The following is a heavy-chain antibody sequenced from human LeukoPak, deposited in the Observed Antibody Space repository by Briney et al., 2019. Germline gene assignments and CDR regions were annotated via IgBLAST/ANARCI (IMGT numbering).Heavy chain of an antibody. V-gene: IGHV3-30*02. Sequence: GGSLRLSCAASGFTVSSTYMSWVRQAPGKGLGWVAFTRYDGSNGYYTDSVKGRFTISRDNSKNTLYLQMNSLRAEDTAVYYCAKDRTTVTTGSHCDYWGQGTLVTVSS. D-gene: IGHD4-17*01. CDR1: GFTVSSTY. CDR3: AKDRTTVTTGSHCDY. CDR2: TRYDGSNG. J-gene: IGHJ4*02.